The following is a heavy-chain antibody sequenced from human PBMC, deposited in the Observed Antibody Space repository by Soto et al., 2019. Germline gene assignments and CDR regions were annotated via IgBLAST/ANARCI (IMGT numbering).Heavy chain of an antibody. V-gene: IGHV3-30-3*01. D-gene: IGHD2-2*02. CDR2: TSFDGNRK. CDR1: GFTFDKFD. J-gene: IGHJ6*02. Sequence: GSLRLSCAASGFTFDKFDMHWVRQAPGKGLQWVAVTSFDGNRKYYAASVKGRFTISRDNSNNTLHLQMNNLRDDDSAVHYCVREGGVPAAIGHYYYGMDVWGQGTAVTVS. CDR3: VREGGVPAAIGHYYYGMDV.